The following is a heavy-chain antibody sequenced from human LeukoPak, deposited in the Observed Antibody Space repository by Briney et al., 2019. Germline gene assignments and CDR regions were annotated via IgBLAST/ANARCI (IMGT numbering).Heavy chain of an antibody. J-gene: IGHJ4*02. D-gene: IGHD6-6*01. CDR1: GFTFSSYW. CDR2: IRQDGSEK. Sequence: GVSLRLSCAASGFTFSSYWMSWVRQAPGKGLEWVADIRQDGSEKYYVDSVKGRFTISSDNRKNSLYLQMDSLRAEDTAVYYCARGTIADRYLFDNWGQGTLVTVSS. V-gene: IGHV3-7*01. CDR3: ARGTIADRYLFDN.